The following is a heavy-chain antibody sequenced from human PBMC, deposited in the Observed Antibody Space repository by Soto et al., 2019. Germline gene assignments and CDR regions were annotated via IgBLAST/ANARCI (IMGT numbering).Heavy chain of an antibody. CDR3: ARRVTRPERSDY. D-gene: IGHD4-4*01. CDR1: GGSISRSTYY. Sequence: PSETLSLTCTVSGGSISRSTYYWGWIRQPPGKGLEWIGNIYYSGNTYYNPSLQSRVTISVDTSKNQFSLKLTSATAADTAVYYCARRVTRPERSDYWGQGALVTVS. V-gene: IGHV4-39*01. J-gene: IGHJ4*02. CDR2: IYYSGNT.